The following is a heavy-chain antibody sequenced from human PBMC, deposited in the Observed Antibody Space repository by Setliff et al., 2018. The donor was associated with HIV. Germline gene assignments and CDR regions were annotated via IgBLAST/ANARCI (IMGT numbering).Heavy chain of an antibody. CDR3: ARGGVYYYDSSGWSMDY. CDR1: GGTFSSYA. Sequence: SVKVSCKASGGTFSSYAISWVRQAPGQGLEWMGGIIPIFGTEDYAQKFQGRVTITADESTSTAYMELSSLRSEDTAVYYCARGGVYYYDSSGWSMDYWGQGTLVTVSS. CDR2: IIPIFGTE. D-gene: IGHD3-22*01. V-gene: IGHV1-69*13. J-gene: IGHJ4*02.